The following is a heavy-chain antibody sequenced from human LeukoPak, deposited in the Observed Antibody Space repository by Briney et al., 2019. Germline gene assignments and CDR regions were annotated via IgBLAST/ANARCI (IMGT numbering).Heavy chain of an antibody. J-gene: IGHJ4*02. CDR3: AKDVAVAGFYYFDY. D-gene: IGHD6-19*01. V-gene: IGHV3-30*18. Sequence: GRSLRLSCAASGFTFSSYGMHWVRQVPGKGLEWVAVISYDGSNKYYADSVKGRFAISRDNSKNTLYLQMNSLRAEDTAVYYCAKDVAVAGFYYFDYWGQGTLVTVSS. CDR2: ISYDGSNK. CDR1: GFTFSSYG.